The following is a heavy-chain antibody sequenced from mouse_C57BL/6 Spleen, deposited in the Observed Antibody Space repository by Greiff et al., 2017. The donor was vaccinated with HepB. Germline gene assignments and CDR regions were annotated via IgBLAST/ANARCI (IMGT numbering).Heavy chain of an antibody. V-gene: IGHV1-18*01. CDR1: GYTFTDYN. CDR3: ASWGFAY. D-gene: IGHD4-1*01. J-gene: IGHJ3*01. Sequence: VQLKESGPELVKPGASVKIPCKASGYTFTDYNMDWVKQSHGKSLEWIGDINPNNGGTIYNQKFKGKATLTVDKSSSTAYMELRSLTSEDTAVYYCASWGFAYWGQGTLVTVSA. CDR2: INPNNGGT.